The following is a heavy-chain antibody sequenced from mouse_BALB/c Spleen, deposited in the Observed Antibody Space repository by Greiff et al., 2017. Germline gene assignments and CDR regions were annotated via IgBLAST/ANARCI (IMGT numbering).Heavy chain of an antibody. CDR2: INPYNGDT. D-gene: IGHD1-1*01. J-gene: IGHJ3*01. CDR1: GYSFTGYF. CDR3: GRGDYYGSSPLAY. V-gene: IGHV1-37*01. Sequence: EVQLVESGPELVKPGASVKISCKASGYSFTGYFMNWVKQSHGKSLEWIGRINPYNGDTFYNQKFKGKATLTVDKSSSTAHMELLSLTSEDSAVYYCGRGDYYGSSPLAYWGQGTLVTVSA.